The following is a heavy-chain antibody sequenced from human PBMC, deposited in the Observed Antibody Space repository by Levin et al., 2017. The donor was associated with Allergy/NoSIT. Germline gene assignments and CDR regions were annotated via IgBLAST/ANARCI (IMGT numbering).Heavy chain of an antibody. D-gene: IGHD3-22*01. V-gene: IGHV1-18*01. J-gene: IGHJ6*02. CDR1: GYTFTSYG. Sequence: PAASVKVSCKASGYTFTSYGISWVRQAPGQGLEWMGWISAYNGNTNYAQKLQGRVTMTTDTSTSTAYMELRSLRSDDTAVYYCARDSRFGYYDSSGYLRDYYYYGMDVWGQGTTVTVSS. CDR3: ARDSRFGYYDSSGYLRDYYYYGMDV. CDR2: ISAYNGNT.